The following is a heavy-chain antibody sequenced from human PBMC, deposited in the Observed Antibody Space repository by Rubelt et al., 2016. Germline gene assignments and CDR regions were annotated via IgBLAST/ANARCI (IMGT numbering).Heavy chain of an antibody. Sequence: QLQLQESGPGLVKPSETLSLTCTVSGGSISSSSYYWGWIRQPPGKGLEWIGSSYYSGSTYYNPSLKSRVTISVDTSKNQFSLKLSSVTAADTAVYCCARDPRAGTTSFDYWGQGTLVTVSS. CDR1: GGSISSSSYY. CDR3: ARDPRAGTTSFDY. D-gene: IGHD1-7*01. J-gene: IGHJ4*02. CDR2: SYYSGST. V-gene: IGHV4-39*07.